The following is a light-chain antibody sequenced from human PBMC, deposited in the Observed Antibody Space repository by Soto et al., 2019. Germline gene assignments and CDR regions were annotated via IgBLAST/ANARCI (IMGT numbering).Light chain of an antibody. CDR2: EVT. CDR1: RSDVGGYDY. V-gene: IGLV2-8*01. J-gene: IGLJ1*01. Sequence: QSALTQPPSASGSPGQSVTISCTGTRSDVGGYDYVSWYQQHPGKAPKLMIYEVTIRPSGVSDRFSGSKSGNTASLTVSGLQAEDEADYYCSSYTGGNPSYVFGTGTKLTVL. CDR3: SSYTGGNPSYV.